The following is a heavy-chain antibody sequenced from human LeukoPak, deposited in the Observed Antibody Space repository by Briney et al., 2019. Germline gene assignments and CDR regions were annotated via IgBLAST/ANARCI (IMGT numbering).Heavy chain of an antibody. CDR1: GGSISSYY. CDR2: IYYSGST. J-gene: IGHJ4*02. D-gene: IGHD3-10*01. Sequence: SETLSLTCTVSGGSISSYYWSWIRQPPGKGREWIGYIYYSGSTNYNPSLKSRVTISVDTSKNQFSLKLSSVTAADTAVYYCARAGGSGSYWGVYFDYWGQGTLVTVSS. V-gene: IGHV4-59*01. CDR3: ARAGGSGSYWGVYFDY.